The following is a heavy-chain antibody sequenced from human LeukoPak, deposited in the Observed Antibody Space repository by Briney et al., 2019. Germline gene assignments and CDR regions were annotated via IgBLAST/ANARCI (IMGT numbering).Heavy chain of an antibody. J-gene: IGHJ3*02. D-gene: IGHD4-17*01. Sequence: GGSLRPSCAASGFTFSSYSMNWVRQAPGRGLEWVSSISSSSTYIYYADSVKGRFTISRDNAKNSLYLQMNSLRADDTAVYYCAREAYGAFDIWGQGTMVTVSS. CDR1: GFTFSSYS. CDR3: AREAYGAFDI. CDR2: ISSSSTYI. V-gene: IGHV3-21*01.